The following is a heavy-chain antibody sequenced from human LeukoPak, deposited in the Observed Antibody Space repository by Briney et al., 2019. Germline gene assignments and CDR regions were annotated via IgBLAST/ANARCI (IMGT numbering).Heavy chain of an antibody. CDR3: ARHGGSGWYPVEYFQH. D-gene: IGHD6-19*01. CDR1: GGSISSSSYY. V-gene: IGHV4-39*01. CDR2: INHSGST. Sequence: PSETLSLTCTVSGGSISSSSYYWGWIRQPPGKGLEWIGEINHSGSTNYNPSLKSRVTISVDTSKNQFSLKLSSVTAADTAVYYCARHGGSGWYPVEYFQHWGQGTLVTVSS. J-gene: IGHJ1*01.